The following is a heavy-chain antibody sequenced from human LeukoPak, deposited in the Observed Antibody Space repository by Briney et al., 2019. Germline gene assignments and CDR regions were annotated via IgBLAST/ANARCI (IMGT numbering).Heavy chain of an antibody. D-gene: IGHD5-24*01. CDR1: GFTFSSYS. Sequence: GGSLRLSCAASGFTFSSYSMNWVRQAPGKGLEWVSSISSSSSYIYYADSVKGRFTISRDNAKNSLYLQMNSLRAEDTAVYYCARDLDGYNPFDYWGQGTLVTVSS. CDR2: ISSSSSYI. J-gene: IGHJ4*02. V-gene: IGHV3-21*01. CDR3: ARDLDGYNPFDY.